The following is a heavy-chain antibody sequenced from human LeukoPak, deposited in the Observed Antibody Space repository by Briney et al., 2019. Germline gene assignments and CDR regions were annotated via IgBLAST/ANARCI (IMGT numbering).Heavy chain of an antibody. D-gene: IGHD3-10*01. J-gene: IGHJ4*02. V-gene: IGHV3-23*01. CDR2: ISGSGVTT. CDR1: GFTFSSYA. CDR3: AKDRDYYLVGFFDY. Sequence: RSGGSLRLSCAASGFTFSSYAMSWVRQAPGKGLEWVSAISGSGVTTYYADSVKGRFTISRDNSKNTVYLQMNSLRAEDTGLYYCAKDRDYYLVGFFDYWGQGTLVTVSS.